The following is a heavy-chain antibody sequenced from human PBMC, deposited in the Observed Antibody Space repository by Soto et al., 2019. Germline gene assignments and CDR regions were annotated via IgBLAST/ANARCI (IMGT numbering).Heavy chain of an antibody. J-gene: IGHJ4*02. CDR1: GFSFSRYS. Sequence: QVQLVESGGGVVQPGTSLRLSCAASGFSFSRYSMHWVRQAPGKGLEWLAVISYDGTSKYYGDSAKGRFTISRLNSNNMLYLQLNSLRAEDTAVYYCARDPYRGYIFDSWGQGTLVTLSS. V-gene: IGHV3-30*03. CDR2: ISYDGTSK. D-gene: IGHD5-12*01. CDR3: ARDPYRGYIFDS.